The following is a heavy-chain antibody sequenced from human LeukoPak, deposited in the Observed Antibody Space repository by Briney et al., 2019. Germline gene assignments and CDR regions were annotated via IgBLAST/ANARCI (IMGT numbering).Heavy chain of an antibody. CDR2: ISSSSSYT. Sequence: KAGGSLRLSCAASGFTFSDYYMSWIRQAPGKGLEWVSYISSSSSYTNYADSVKGRFTISRDNAKNSLYLQMNSLRAEDTAVYYWARGYSSSWYLFGYWGQGTLVTVSS. CDR3: ARGYSSSWYLFGY. D-gene: IGHD6-13*01. V-gene: IGHV3-11*06. CDR1: GFTFSDYY. J-gene: IGHJ4*02.